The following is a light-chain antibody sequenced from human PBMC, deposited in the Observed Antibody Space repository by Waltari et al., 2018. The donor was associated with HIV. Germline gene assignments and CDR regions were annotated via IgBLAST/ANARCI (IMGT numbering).Light chain of an antibody. CDR1: QSINTGY. CDR2: DTS. J-gene: IGKJ2*02. Sequence: EIVLAQSPGTPSLSPGARAILSCRASQSINTGYLAWYQRNPGQAPRLLSFDTSRRASGIPDRFSGMGSGTDFTLTISSREPEDYAVYYGQQYGNSPPCTFGHGTKLEIK. CDR3: QQYGNSPPCT. V-gene: IGKV3-20*01.